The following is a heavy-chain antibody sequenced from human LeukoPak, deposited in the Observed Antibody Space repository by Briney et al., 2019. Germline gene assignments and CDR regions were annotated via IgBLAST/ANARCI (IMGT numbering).Heavy chain of an antibody. CDR2: ISTGSTFI. D-gene: IGHD5-18*01. V-gene: IGHV3-21*01. CDR3: AGRGRGYSSKTLSYFDF. J-gene: IGHJ4*02. CDR1: GFTFSSYS. Sequence: GGSLRLSCAASGFTFSSYSMIWVRQAPGKGLEWVSSISTGSTFIYYTESVRGRFTISRDNAKNSLYLQMHSLRAEDTAVYYCAGRGRGYSSKTLSYFDFWGRGTLVAVSS.